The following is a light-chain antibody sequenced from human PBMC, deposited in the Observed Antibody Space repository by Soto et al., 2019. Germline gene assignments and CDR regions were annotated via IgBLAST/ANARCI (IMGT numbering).Light chain of an antibody. J-gene: IGLJ1*01. CDR1: SSDVGGYDY. CDR3: CSYGGSFPYV. CDR2: DVT. V-gene: IGLV2-11*01. Sequence: SCLTQPPSVSGSPGQSGPISCTVTSSDVGGYDYVSWYQQHPGKAPKLLIYDVTKRPSGVPDRFSGSQSGNTASLTISGLQAEDEADFFCCSYGGSFPYVFGTGTKVTVL.